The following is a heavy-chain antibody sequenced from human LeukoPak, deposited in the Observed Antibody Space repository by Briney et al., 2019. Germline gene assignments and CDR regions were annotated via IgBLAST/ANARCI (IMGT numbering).Heavy chain of an antibody. Sequence: PGGSLRLSCAASGFTFSSYAMSGVRQAPGKGLEWVSAISGSGGSTYYADSVKGRFTISRDNSKNTLYLQMNSLRAEDTAVYYCAKGLGRTQWLGTYFDYWGQGTLVTVSS. V-gene: IGHV3-23*01. J-gene: IGHJ4*02. CDR1: GFTFSSYA. CDR3: AKGLGRTQWLGTYFDY. D-gene: IGHD6-19*01. CDR2: ISGSGGST.